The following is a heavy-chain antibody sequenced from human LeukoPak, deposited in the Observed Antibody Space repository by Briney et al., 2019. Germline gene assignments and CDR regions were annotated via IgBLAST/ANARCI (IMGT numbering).Heavy chain of an antibody. CDR3: ARGQGLLWFGELLSKTYGMDV. Sequence: ASVKVSCKASGYTFTGYYMHRVRQAPGQGLEWMGWINPNSGGTNYAQKFQGRVTMTRDTSISTAYMELSRLRSDDTAVYYCARGQGLLWFGELLSKTYGMDVWGQGTTVTVSS. CDR2: INPNSGGT. CDR1: GYTFTGYY. V-gene: IGHV1-2*02. J-gene: IGHJ6*02. D-gene: IGHD3-10*01.